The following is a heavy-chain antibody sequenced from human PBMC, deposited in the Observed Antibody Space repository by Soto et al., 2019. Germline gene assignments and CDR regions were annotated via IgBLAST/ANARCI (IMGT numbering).Heavy chain of an antibody. J-gene: IGHJ6*03. CDR3: AKGSSSSHYLTYYFYYMDV. CDR2: TSGSGANT. V-gene: IGHV3-23*01. CDR1: XXXXXXXX. Sequence: LLESGGGLAQPGGSLXXXXXXSXXXXXXXXXXWVRXAPGKGLEWVSATSGSGANTYYADSVKGRFTISRDNSKNTLFLQMDSLRAEDTAVYYCAKGSSSSHYLTYYFYYMDVWGKGTTVTVSS. D-gene: IGHD2-2*01.